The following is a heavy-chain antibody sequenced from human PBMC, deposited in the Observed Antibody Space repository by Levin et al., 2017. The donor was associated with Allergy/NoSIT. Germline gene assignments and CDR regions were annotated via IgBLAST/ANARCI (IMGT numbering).Heavy chain of an antibody. V-gene: IGHV3-9*01. CDR1: GFTFDDYA. D-gene: IGHD5-24*01. J-gene: IGHJ4*02. CDR3: AKGRDGYNEMDY. CDR2: ISWNSGSI. Sequence: LSLTCAASGFTFDDYAMHWVRQAPGKGLEWVSGISWNSGSIGYADSVKGRFTISRDNAKNSLYLQMNSLRAEDTALYYCAKGRDGYNEMDYWGQGTLVTVSS.